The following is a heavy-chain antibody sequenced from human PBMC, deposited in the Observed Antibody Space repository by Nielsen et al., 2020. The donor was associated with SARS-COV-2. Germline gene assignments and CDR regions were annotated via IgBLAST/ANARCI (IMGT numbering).Heavy chain of an antibody. Sequence: GGSLRLSCAASGFAFSSNAMSWVRQGPGKGLDWVSAISGSGDVAYYADSVKGRFTISRDNSRNTRYLQINSLRAEDTAVYYCAKILRLQYYYYGMDVWGQGTTVSVSS. D-gene: IGHD6-25*01. J-gene: IGHJ6*02. CDR2: ISGSGDVA. CDR3: AKILRLQYYYYGMDV. V-gene: IGHV3-23*01. CDR1: GFAFSSNA.